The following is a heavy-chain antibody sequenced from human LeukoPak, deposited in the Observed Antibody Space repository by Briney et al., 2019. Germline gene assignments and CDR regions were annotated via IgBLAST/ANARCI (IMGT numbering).Heavy chain of an antibody. V-gene: IGHV3-23*01. Sequence: GGSLRLSCAAYGFVFRDYGMTWVRQAPGKGLEWVSAISGSGRNTYYADSVQGRFTISRDNSKNTHFLQMNSLRGEDTAVYYCAKGGLWNTPNYYYMDVWGKGTTVTVSS. CDR1: GFVFRDYG. CDR3: AKGGLWNTPNYYYMDV. CDR2: ISGSGRNT. J-gene: IGHJ6*03. D-gene: IGHD3/OR15-3a*01.